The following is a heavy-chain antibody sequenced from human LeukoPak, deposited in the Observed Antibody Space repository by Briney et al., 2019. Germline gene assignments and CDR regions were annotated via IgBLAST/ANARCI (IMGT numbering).Heavy chain of an antibody. CDR2: IRSKGYGGTT. CDR1: GFSFGDYA. CDR3: TTSGSD. D-gene: IGHD1-26*01. V-gene: IGHV3-49*04. J-gene: IGHJ4*02. Sequence: GGSLRLSCTASGFSFGDYAVSWVRQAPGKGLGWVGFIRSKGYGGTTEFAASVKGRFTLSRDDSKNTLYLQMNSLKTEDTAVYYCTTSGSDWGQGTLVTVSS.